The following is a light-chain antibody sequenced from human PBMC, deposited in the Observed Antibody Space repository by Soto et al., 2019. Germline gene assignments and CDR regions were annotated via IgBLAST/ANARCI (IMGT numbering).Light chain of an antibody. CDR2: EGS. V-gene: IGLV2-23*01. Sequence: QSVLTQPGSVSGSPGHSITISCTGTSSDVGSYNLVSWYQQHPGKAPKLMIYEGSKRPSGVSNRFSGSKSGNTASLTISGLQAEEEADYYCCSYAGSSNIVFGTGTKVTVL. CDR1: SSDVGSYNL. CDR3: CSYAGSSNIV. J-gene: IGLJ1*01.